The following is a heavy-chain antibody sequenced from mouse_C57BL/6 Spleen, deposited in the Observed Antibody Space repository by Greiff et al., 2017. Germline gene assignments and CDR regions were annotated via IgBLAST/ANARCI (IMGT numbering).Heavy chain of an antibody. Sequence: QVQLQQPGAELVKPGASVKMSCKASGYTFTSYWITWVKQRPGQGLEWIGDIYPGSGSTNYNEKFKSKATLTVDTSSSTAYMQLSSLTSEDSAFYYCARGYYGSSPYYFDYWGQGTTLTVSS. J-gene: IGHJ2*01. V-gene: IGHV1-55*01. CDR3: ARGYYGSSPYYFDY. CDR1: GYTFTSYW. CDR2: IYPGSGST. D-gene: IGHD1-1*01.